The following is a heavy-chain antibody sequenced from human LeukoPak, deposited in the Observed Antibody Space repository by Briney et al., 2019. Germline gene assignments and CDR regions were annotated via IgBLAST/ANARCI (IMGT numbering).Heavy chain of an antibody. Sequence: GRSLRLSYAASGFTFSSYAMHWVRQAPGKGLEWVAVISYDGSNKYYADSVKGRFTISRDNSKNTLYLQMNSLRAEDTAVYYCARGDPYDDYFDYWGQGTLVTVSS. CDR1: GFTFSSYA. D-gene: IGHD1-1*01. V-gene: IGHV3-30*04. J-gene: IGHJ4*02. CDR2: ISYDGSNK. CDR3: ARGDPYDDYFDY.